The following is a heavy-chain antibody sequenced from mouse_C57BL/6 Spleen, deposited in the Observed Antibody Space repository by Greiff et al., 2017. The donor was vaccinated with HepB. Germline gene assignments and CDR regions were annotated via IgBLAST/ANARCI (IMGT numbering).Heavy chain of an antibody. CDR1: GYTFTSYT. CDR3: ARGSPGYFDV. V-gene: IGHV1-4*01. Sequence: QVQLKESGAELARPGASVKMSCKASGYTFTSYTMHWVKQRPGQGLEWIGYINPSSGYTKYNQKFKDKATLTADKSSSTAYMQLSSLTSEDSAVYYCARGSPGYFDVWGTGTTVTVSS. J-gene: IGHJ1*03. CDR2: INPSSGYT.